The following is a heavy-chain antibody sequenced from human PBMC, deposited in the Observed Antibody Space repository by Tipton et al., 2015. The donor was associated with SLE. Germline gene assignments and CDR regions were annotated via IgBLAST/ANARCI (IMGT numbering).Heavy chain of an antibody. J-gene: IGHJ6*03. V-gene: IGHV4-39*07. CDR1: GGSISSSSYY. D-gene: IGHD6-13*01. Sequence: TLSLTCTVSGGSISSSSYYWGWIRQPPGKGLEWIGSIYYSGSTYYNPSLKSRLTISVDTSKNQFSQKLSSVTAADTAVYYCARGRAAAVLYYYYYYMDVGGKGTAVTVSS. CDR2: IYYSGST. CDR3: ARGRAAAVLYYYYYYMDV.